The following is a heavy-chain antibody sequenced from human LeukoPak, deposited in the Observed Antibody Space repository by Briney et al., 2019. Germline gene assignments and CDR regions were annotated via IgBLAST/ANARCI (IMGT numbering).Heavy chain of an antibody. V-gene: IGHV3-66*04. CDR1: SFTVSSSY. D-gene: IGHD3-10*01. J-gene: IGHJ4*02. CDR3: ARLPSGDY. Sequence: GGSLRLSCAASSFTVSSSYMTWVRQAPGKGLEWVSIIYSGGSTYHADSVKGRFTISRDISKNTLYLQMNSLRAEDTAVYYCARLPSGDYWGQGTLVTVSS. CDR2: IYSGGST.